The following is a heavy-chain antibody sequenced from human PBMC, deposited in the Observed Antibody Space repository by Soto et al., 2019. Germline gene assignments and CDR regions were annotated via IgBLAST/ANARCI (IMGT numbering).Heavy chain of an antibody. CDR1: GGSISSGDYY. J-gene: IGHJ4*02. V-gene: IGHV4-30-4*01. CDR2: IYYSGST. Sequence: QVQLQESGPGLVKPSQTLSLTCTVSGGSISSGDYYWSWIRQPPGKGLEWIGYIYYSGSTYYNPYLKSRVIISVHTSKNQFSLKLSSVTAADTAVYYCASKSAIFGVADYWGQGTLVTVSS. D-gene: IGHD3-3*01. CDR3: ASKSAIFGVADY.